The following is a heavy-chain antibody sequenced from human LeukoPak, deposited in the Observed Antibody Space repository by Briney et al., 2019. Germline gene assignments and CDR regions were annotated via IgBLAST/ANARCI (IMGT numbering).Heavy chain of an antibody. V-gene: IGHV3-21*04. Sequence: TGGSLRLSCAASGFTFSYYGMTWVRQAPGKGLEWISYITDGGVDTFYTDSVKGRFTISRDNAKNSLYLQMNSLRAEDTAVYYCARDSSYYYDSSGYGLGDWGQGTLVTVSS. D-gene: IGHD3-22*01. J-gene: IGHJ4*02. CDR3: ARDSSYYYDSSGYGLGD. CDR1: GFTFSYYG. CDR2: ITDGGVDT.